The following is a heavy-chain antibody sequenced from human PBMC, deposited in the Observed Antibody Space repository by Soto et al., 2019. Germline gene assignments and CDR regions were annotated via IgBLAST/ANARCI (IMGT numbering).Heavy chain of an antibody. V-gene: IGHV4-4*02. CDR2: IYYSGST. J-gene: IGHJ4*02. CDR1: SISSSNW. CDR3: ARHNYGSGSTYFDY. Sequence: SISSSNWWSWVRQPPGKGLEWIGYIYYSGSTNYNPSLKSRVTISVDTSKNQFSLKLNSMTAADTAVYYCARHNYGSGSTYFDYWGQGTLVTVSS. D-gene: IGHD3-10*01.